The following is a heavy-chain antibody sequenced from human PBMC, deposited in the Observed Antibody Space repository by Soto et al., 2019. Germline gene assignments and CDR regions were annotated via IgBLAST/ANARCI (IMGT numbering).Heavy chain of an antibody. J-gene: IGHJ3*02. Sequence: QITLKESGPTLVEPTQTLTLTCTFSGFSLDTRTAGVGWIRQPPGKALEWVAIIYWDNDKRYSPSLRSRLAIDKDTSKNQLVLTMTALDPVDTGTYYCAHIMITYGGVIGLDAFDIWGQGTMVTVSS. D-gene: IGHD3-16*02. CDR1: GFSLDTRTAG. CDR3: AHIMITYGGVIGLDAFDI. V-gene: IGHV2-5*02. CDR2: IYWDNDK.